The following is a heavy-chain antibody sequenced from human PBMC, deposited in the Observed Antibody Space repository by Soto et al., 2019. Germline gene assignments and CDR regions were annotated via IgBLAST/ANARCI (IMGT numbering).Heavy chain of an antibody. CDR2: LSGSGDNT. CDR1: GFSFSSCA. Sequence: TGESLGLSGVASGFSFSSCAMSWVRQAPGKGLEWVSLLSGSGDNTYYADSVKGRFTISRDNSKSTLYLQMNSLRAEDTAIYYCAKDISPGQGYRIFDYWGQGTQVTVSS. D-gene: IGHD5-18*01. CDR3: AKDISPGQGYRIFDY. V-gene: IGHV3-23*01. J-gene: IGHJ4*02.